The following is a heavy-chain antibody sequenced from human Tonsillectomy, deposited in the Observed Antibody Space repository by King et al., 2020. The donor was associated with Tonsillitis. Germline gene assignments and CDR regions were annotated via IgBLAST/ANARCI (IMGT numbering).Heavy chain of an antibody. CDR1: GYTFAGYY. D-gene: IGHD1-14*01. Sequence: QLVQSGAEVKKPGASVKVSCKASGYTFAGYYMHWVRQAPGQGLEWMGWINPNSGGTSYAQKFQGRVTMTRDTSISTAYMELSRLRSDDTAVYYCARRVQKLGMARFDYWGQGTLVTVSS. CDR3: ARRVQKLGMARFDY. V-gene: IGHV1-2*02. J-gene: IGHJ4*02. CDR2: INPNSGGT.